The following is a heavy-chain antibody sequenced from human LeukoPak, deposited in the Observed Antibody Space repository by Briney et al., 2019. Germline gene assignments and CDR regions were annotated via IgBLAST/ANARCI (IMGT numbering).Heavy chain of an antibody. CDR2: VSYEGKSQ. Sequence: PGGSLRLSCATSGFTFSNYGMHWVRQAPGKGLEWVAVVSYEGKSQYCADSVRGRFTISRDKSKNTLYLQMNSLRGEDAAVYYCAKEGTAQISTWYDYWGQGTLVTVSS. D-gene: IGHD6-13*01. V-gene: IGHV3-30*18. J-gene: IGHJ4*02. CDR1: GFTFSNYG. CDR3: AKEGTAQISTWYDY.